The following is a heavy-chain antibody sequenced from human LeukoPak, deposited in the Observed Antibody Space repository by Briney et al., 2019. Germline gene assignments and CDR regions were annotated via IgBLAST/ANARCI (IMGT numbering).Heavy chain of an antibody. J-gene: IGHJ4*02. V-gene: IGHV4-38-2*02. CDR3: ARGGGYDFWTADY. CDR2: IYHSGST. CDR1: GYSISSGYY. D-gene: IGHD3-3*01. Sequence: SETLSLTCTVSGYSISSGYYWGWIRQPPGKGLECIGSIYHSGSTYYNPSLESRVTISVDTSKNQFSLKLSSVTAADTAVYYCARGGGYDFWTADYWGQGALVTGFS.